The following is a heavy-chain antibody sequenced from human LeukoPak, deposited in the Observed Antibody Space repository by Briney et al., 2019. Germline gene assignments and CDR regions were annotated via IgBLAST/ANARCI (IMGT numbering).Heavy chain of an antibody. CDR2: IYYSGST. Sequence: SETLSLTCTVSGGSISSGDYYWSWIRQPPGKGLEWIGYIYYSGSTYYNPSLKSRVTISVDTSKNQFSLKLSSVTAADTAVYYCARSRSLYDFWSGYPRPDYFDYWGQGTLVTVSS. CDR1: GGSISSGDYY. V-gene: IGHV4-30-4*08. CDR3: ARSRSLYDFWSGYPRPDYFDY. J-gene: IGHJ4*02. D-gene: IGHD3-3*01.